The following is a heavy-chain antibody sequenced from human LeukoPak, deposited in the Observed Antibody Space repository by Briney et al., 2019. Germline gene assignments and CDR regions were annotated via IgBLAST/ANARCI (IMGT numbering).Heavy chain of an antibody. CDR2: VSSSSSTI. J-gene: IGHJ4*02. Sequence: GGSLRLSCAASGFTFSSYSMNWVRQAPGKGLEWVSYVSSSSSTIYYADSVKGRFTISRDNAKNSLYLQTNSLRAEDTAVYYCARDRGSGWSRVYYFDYWGQGTLVTVSS. CDR1: GFTFSSYS. CDR3: ARDRGSGWSRVYYFDY. D-gene: IGHD6-19*01. V-gene: IGHV3-48*01.